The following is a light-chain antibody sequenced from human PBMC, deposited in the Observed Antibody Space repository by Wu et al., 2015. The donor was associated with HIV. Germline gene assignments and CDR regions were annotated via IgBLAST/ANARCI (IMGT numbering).Light chain of an antibody. J-gene: IGKJ4*01. CDR3: QQRSNWPLT. Sequence: EIVLTQSPATLSLSPGERATLSCRASQSVSSYLAWHQQKPGQAPRLLIYDASKRATGISGSGSGTDFTLTISSLEPEDFAVYYCQQRSNWPLTFGGGTKVEIK. CDR2: DAS. V-gene: IGKV3-11*01. CDR1: QSVSSY.